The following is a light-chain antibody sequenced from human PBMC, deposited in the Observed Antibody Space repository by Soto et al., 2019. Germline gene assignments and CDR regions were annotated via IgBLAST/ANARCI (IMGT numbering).Light chain of an antibody. CDR3: SSYTSSSTHYV. CDR2: DVS. V-gene: IGLV2-14*01. Sequence: QSVLTQPAPVSGSPGQSITISCTGTSSDVGGYNYVSWYQQHPGKAPKLMIYDVSNRPSGVSNRFSGSKSGNTASLTISGLQAEDGADYSCSSYTSSSTHYVFGTGPKVTVL. CDR1: SSDVGGYNY. J-gene: IGLJ1*01.